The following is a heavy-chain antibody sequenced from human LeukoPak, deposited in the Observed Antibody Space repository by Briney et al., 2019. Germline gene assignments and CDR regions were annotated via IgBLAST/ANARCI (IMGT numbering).Heavy chain of an antibody. CDR2: ISAYNGNT. J-gene: IGHJ4*02. V-gene: IGHV1-18*01. CDR3: ARDWYYDFWSGREVFDY. Sequence: ASVKVSCKASGYTFTSYGISWVRQAPGQGLEWMGWISAYNGNTNYAQKLQGRVTMTTDTSTSTAYMELRSLRSDDTAVYYYARDWYYDFWSGREVFDYWGQGTLVTVSS. D-gene: IGHD3-3*01. CDR1: GYTFTSYG.